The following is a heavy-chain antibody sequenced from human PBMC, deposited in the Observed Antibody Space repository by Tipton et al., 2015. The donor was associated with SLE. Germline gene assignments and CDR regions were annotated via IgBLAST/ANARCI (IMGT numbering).Heavy chain of an antibody. CDR1: GFTFSSYS. J-gene: IGHJ6*03. D-gene: IGHD3-16*01. CDR3: ARRNWGNTWDGDFYYYMDV. Sequence: SLRLSCAASGFTFSSYSMNWVRQAPGRGLEWVSVIYSGGTTNYADSVKGRFTISRDKSKNTLYLQMNNLTASDTAMYYCARRNWGNTWDGDFYYYMDVWGKGTTVTVSS. CDR2: IYSGGTT. V-gene: IGHV3-53*01.